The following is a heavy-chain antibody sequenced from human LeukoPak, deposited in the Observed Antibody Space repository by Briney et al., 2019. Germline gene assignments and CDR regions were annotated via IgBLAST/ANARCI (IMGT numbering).Heavy chain of an antibody. J-gene: IGHJ4*02. D-gene: IGHD2/OR15-2a*01. V-gene: IGHV4-59*11. CDR3: ARGSSIDFDS. Sequence: SETLSLTCTVSGGSISTHYWSWIRQPPGKGLEWIGNIYYTGSSKYNPSLKSRVTISVDTSKNQFSLKLSSVTAADTAVYYCARGSSIDFDSWGQGTLVTVSS. CDR1: GGSISTHY. CDR2: IYYTGSS.